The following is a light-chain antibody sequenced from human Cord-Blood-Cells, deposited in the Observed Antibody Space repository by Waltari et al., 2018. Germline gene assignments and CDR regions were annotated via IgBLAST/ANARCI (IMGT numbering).Light chain of an antibody. CDR3: QQSYSTLT. Sequence: DIQMTQSPSSLSASVGDSVTITCRASQSLSSYLNWYQQKPGKAPKLLIYAAAILQSGVPSRFSGSGSGTDFTLTISSLQPEDFATYYCQQSYSTLTFGGGTKVEIK. V-gene: IGKV1-39*01. CDR2: AAA. J-gene: IGKJ4*01. CDR1: QSLSSY.